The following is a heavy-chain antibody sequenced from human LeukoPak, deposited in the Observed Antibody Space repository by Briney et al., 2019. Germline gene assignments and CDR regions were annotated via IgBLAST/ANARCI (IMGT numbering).Heavy chain of an antibody. CDR2: ILSDGSKK. V-gene: IGHV3-30*07. J-gene: IGHJ4*02. CDR1: GFTFGGYA. Sequence: GGSLRLSCAVSGFTFGGYALHWVRQSPGKGLEWVAVILSDGSKKDYADSVKGRFTISRDNSKNTLYLQMNSLRAEDTAVYYCAKDLSVTMLRGVTHWGQGTLVTVSS. D-gene: IGHD3-10*01. CDR3: AKDLSVTMLRGVTH.